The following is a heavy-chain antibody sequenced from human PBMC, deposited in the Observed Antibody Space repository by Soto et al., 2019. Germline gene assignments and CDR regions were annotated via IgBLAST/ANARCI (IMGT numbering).Heavy chain of an antibody. J-gene: IGHJ4*02. CDR2: IKSKTDGGTT. CDR3: NKDIWPYFQSDY. D-gene: IGHD2-21*01. V-gene: IGHV3-15*07. Sequence: VQLVESGGGFVKPGGSLRLSCAASGLTFSNVWMNWVRQAPGKGLEWVGHIKSKTDGGTTDYAEPVKGRFTISRDDSKNTLYLQLNGLKIDDTGVYYCNKDIWPYFQSDYWGQGTLVTVSP. CDR1: GLTFSNVW.